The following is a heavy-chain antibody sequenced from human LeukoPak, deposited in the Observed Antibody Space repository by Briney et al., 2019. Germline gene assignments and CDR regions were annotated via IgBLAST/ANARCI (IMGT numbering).Heavy chain of an antibody. Sequence: GGSLRLSYAASGFTDWCSSFLWVRQASGKGLEWVGRVRSKADYYATAYSASVQGRFTVSRDDSTNTAYLQMNSLKPEDTAIYYCATFDWSSFPNWGQGSRVTVSS. J-gene: IGHJ4*02. CDR2: VRSKADYYAT. V-gene: IGHV3-73*01. D-gene: IGHD3-9*01. CDR1: GFTDWCSS. CDR3: ATFDWSSFPN.